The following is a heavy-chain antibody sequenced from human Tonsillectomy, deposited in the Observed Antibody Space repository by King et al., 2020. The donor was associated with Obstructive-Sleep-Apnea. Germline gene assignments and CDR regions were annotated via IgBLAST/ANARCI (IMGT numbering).Heavy chain of an antibody. Sequence: VQLQESGPGLVKPSETLSLTCTVSGYSISSGYYWGWIRQPPGKGLEWIGSIYHSGSTYYNPSLTSRVTISVDTSKNQFSLKLSSVTAADTAVYYCARDYYYDSSGYYVDYWGQGTLVTVSS. CDR3: ARDYYYDSSGYYVDY. V-gene: IGHV4-38-2*02. J-gene: IGHJ4*02. D-gene: IGHD3-22*01. CDR2: IYHSGST. CDR1: GYSISSGYY.